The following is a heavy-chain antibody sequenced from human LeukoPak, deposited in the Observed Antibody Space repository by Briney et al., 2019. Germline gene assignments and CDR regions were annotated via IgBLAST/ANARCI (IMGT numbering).Heavy chain of an antibody. D-gene: IGHD6-25*01. CDR1: GFTFSRYW. J-gene: IGHJ6*03. V-gene: IGHV3-7*01. Sequence: GGSLRLSCTASGFTFSRYWMSWVRQAPGKGLEWVANIKQDGSDKYYVYSVKGRFTVSRDNAKNSLYLQMNSLRAGDTAVYYCARDRGRYYMDVWGKGTTVTISS. CDR2: IKQDGSDK. CDR3: ARDRGRYYMDV.